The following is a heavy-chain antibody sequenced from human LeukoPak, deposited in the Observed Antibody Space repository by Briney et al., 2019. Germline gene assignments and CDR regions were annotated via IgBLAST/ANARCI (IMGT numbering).Heavy chain of an antibody. CDR3: AKYCTGGSCYRGLDV. V-gene: IGHV3-23*01. Sequence: GGSLRLSCSASGFTLSAYGMNWVRQAPGKGLEWVSAITSTTFYADPVKGRFTISRDNSKNTLYLQITSLRAEDTAIYYCAKYCTGGSCYRGLDVWGQGTTVTVSS. CDR2: ITSTT. D-gene: IGHD2-15*01. CDR1: GFTLSAYG. J-gene: IGHJ6*02.